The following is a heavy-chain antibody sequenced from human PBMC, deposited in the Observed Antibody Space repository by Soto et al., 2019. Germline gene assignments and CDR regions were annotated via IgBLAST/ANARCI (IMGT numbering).Heavy chain of an antibody. CDR3: SRDRGDNGDHFDY. CDR1: GFTFSSYG. J-gene: IGHJ4*02. V-gene: IGHV3-33*01. Sequence: GGSLRLSCAASGFTFSSYGMHWVLQVPGKGLEWVAVIWYDGSNKYYADSVKGRFTISRDNSKNTLYLQMNSLRAEDTAVYYCSRDRGDNGDHFDYWGQGTLVTVSS. D-gene: IGHD2-8*01. CDR2: IWYDGSNK.